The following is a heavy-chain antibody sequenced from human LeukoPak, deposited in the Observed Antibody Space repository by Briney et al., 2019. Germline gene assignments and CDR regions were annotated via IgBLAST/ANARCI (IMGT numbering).Heavy chain of an antibody. Sequence: GESLKISCKGSGYSFTSYWIGWVRQMPGKGLEWMGIIYPGDSDTRYSPSFQGQVTTSADKFISTAYLQWSSLKASDTAVYYCARLGGSGSYVPSTKYYFDYWGQGTLVTVSS. J-gene: IGHJ4*02. CDR2: IYPGDSDT. D-gene: IGHD3-10*01. V-gene: IGHV5-51*01. CDR3: ARLGGSGSYVPSTKYYFDY. CDR1: GYSFTSYW.